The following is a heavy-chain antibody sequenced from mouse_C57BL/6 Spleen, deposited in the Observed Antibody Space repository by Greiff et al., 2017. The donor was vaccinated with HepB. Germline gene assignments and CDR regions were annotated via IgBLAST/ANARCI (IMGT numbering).Heavy chain of an antibody. CDR2: INPNNGGT. V-gene: IGHV1-26*01. Sequence: EVQLQQSGPELVKPGASVKISCKASGYTFTDYYLNWVKQSHGKSLEWIGDINPNNGGTSYNQKFKGKATLTVDKSSSTAYMELRSLTSEDSAVYYCARDEAYGYDRDWYFDVWGTGTTVTVSS. J-gene: IGHJ1*03. D-gene: IGHD2-2*01. CDR1: GYTFTDYY. CDR3: ARDEAYGYDRDWYFDV.